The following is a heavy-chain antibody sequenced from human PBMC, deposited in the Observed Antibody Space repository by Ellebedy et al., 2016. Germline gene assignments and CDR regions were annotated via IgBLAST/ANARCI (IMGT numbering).Heavy chain of an antibody. J-gene: IGHJ4*02. D-gene: IGHD4-17*01. Sequence: GESLKISCAASGFTFSSYWMHWVRQAPGKGLVWVSRINSDGTITTYADSVKGRFTISRDNAKNTLYLQMNSLRAEDTAVYYCAKAGGYGDYPYFDYWGQGTLVTVSS. V-gene: IGHV3-74*01. CDR1: GFTFSSYW. CDR3: AKAGGYGDYPYFDY. CDR2: INSDGTIT.